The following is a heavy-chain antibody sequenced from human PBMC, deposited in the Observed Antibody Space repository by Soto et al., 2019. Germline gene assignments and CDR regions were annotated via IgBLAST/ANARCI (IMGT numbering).Heavy chain of an antibody. CDR3: ARVSSSWYVGGYYYYYYGMDV. CDR2: IYYSGST. V-gene: IGHV4-59*01. CDR1: GGSISSYY. D-gene: IGHD6-13*01. Sequence: PSETLSLTCTVSGGSISSYYWSWIRQPPGKGLEWIGYIYYSGSTNYNPSLKSRVTISVDTSKNQFSLKLSSVTAADTAVYYCARVSSSWYVGGYYYYYYGMDVWGQGTTVTVSS. J-gene: IGHJ6*02.